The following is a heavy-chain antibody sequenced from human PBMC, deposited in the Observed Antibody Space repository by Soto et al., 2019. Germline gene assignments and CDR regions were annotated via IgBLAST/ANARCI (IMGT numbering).Heavy chain of an antibody. CDR2: IVVGSGNT. Sequence: QMQLVQSGPEVKKPGTSVKVSCKASGFSFTRSAIQWVRQARGQHLEWIGWIVVGSGNTKYEQKFQERVIITSDKSTSTAYLELSSLTANDTAVDYGWAKIDDYEDYNFWGQGTLVTVSS. J-gene: IGHJ4*02. D-gene: IGHD4-17*01. CDR3: WAKIDDYEDYNF. V-gene: IGHV1-58*02. CDR1: GFSFTRSA.